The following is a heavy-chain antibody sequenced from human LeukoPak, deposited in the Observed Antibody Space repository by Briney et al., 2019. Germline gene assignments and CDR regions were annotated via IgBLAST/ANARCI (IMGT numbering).Heavy chain of an antibody. V-gene: IGHV4-59*01. J-gene: IGHJ6*04. CDR3: ARWFWGSALDV. D-gene: IGHD3-16*01. Sequence: SETLSLTCTVSGDSLSSSYWSWIRQSPGKRLDWIGYIYYTGRTSYNPSLKSRVTISVDTSKNQFSLKMNSVTAADTAVYYCARWFWGSALDVWGKGTTVTISS. CDR2: IYYTGRT. CDR1: GDSLSSSY.